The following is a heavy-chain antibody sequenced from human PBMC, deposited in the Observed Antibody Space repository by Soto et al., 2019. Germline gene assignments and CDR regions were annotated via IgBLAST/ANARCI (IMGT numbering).Heavy chain of an antibody. D-gene: IGHD6-13*01. CDR1: GYTFTSYC. CDR3: ARDLGYSSSWNVYYYYGMDV. V-gene: IGHV1-18*01. CDR2: ISAYNGNT. J-gene: IGHJ6*02. Sequence: GASVKVSCKASGYTFTSYCISWVLQAPGQGLEWMGWISAYNGNTNYAQKLQGRVTMTTDTSTSTAYMELRSLRAEDTAVYYCARDLGYSSSWNVYYYYGMDVWGQGTTVTVSS.